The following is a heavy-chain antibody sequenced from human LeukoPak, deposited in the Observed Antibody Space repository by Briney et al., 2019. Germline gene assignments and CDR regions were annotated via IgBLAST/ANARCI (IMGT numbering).Heavy chain of an antibody. CDR3: ARVTMVSSSIDY. CDR2: IYYSGST. J-gene: IGHJ4*02. V-gene: IGHV4-59*01. Sequence: PSETLSLTCTVSGGSISSYYWNWIRQPPGKGLDWIGYIYYSGSTNYNPSLKSRVTMSLDTSKNQFSLKLSFVTAADTAVYYCARVTMVSSSIDYWGQGTLVTVSS. CDR1: GGSISSYY. D-gene: IGHD6-6*01.